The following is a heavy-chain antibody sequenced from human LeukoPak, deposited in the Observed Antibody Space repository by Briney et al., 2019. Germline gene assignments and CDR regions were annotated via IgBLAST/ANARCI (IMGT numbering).Heavy chain of an antibody. CDR1: GGTFSSYA. CDR2: IIPIFDTA. V-gene: IGHV1-69*05. CDR3: ASLGEVAGNADDY. J-gene: IGHJ4*02. D-gene: IGHD6-13*01. Sequence: GSSVKVSCKASGGTFSSYAISWVRQAPGQGLEWMGGIIPIFDTANYAQKFQGRVTITTDESTSTAYMELSSLRSEDTAVYYCASLGEVAGNADDYGGKGTLVTVSS.